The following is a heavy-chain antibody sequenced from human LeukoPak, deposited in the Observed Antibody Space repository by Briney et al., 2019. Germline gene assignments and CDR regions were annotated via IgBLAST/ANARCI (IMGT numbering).Heavy chain of an antibody. D-gene: IGHD6-6*01. CDR2: ISYDGSSK. V-gene: IGHV3-30*18. J-gene: IGHJ6*02. Sequence: GGSLRLSCAASGFTFSSYGMRWVRQAPGKGLEWVAVISYDGSSKYYADSVKGRFTISRDNSKNTLYLQMNSLRAEDTAVYYCAEDARPYYYYYGMDVWGQGTTVTVSS. CDR3: AEDARPYYYYYGMDV. CDR1: GFTFSSYG.